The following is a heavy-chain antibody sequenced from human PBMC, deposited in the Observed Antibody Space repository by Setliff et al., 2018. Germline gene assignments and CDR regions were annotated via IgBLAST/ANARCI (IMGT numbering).Heavy chain of an antibody. J-gene: IGHJ4*02. V-gene: IGHV1-18*01. CDR1: GYTFNSYG. Sequence: ASVKVSCKASGYTFNSYGITWVRQAPGRGLEWMGWISCYAGNTRYARKIQGRATMTTDTSTTADYMELRSLTSDDTAVYYCARFRVDTVIEIVDYWGQGTLVT. D-gene: IGHD5-18*01. CDR2: ISCYAGNT. CDR3: ARFRVDTVIEIVDY.